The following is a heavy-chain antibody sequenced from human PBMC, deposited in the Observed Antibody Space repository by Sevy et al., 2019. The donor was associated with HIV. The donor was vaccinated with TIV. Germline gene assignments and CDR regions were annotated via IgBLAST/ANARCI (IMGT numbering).Heavy chain of an antibody. CDR2: ISSSSSYI. Sequence: GGSLRLSCAGSGFTFNSHTMNWVRQAPGKGLEWVSSISSSSSYIYYGDSVKGRFTISRDNAKSSLFLEMNSLRAEDTAIYFCARVKDYGDYGAFDIWGQGTMVTVSS. V-gene: IGHV3-21*01. D-gene: IGHD4-17*01. J-gene: IGHJ3*02. CDR3: ARVKDYGDYGAFDI. CDR1: GFTFNSHT.